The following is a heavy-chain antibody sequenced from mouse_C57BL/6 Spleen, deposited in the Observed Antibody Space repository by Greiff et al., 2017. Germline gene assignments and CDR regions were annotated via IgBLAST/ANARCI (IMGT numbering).Heavy chain of an antibody. CDR3: AREDGVTTSFDY. CDR2: IYPGDGDT. CDR1: GYAFSSYW. V-gene: IGHV1-80*01. D-gene: IGHD2-2*01. Sequence: LQESGAELVKPGASVKISCKASGYAFSSYWMNWVKQRPGKGLEWIGQIYPGDGDTNYNGKFKGKATLTADKSSSTAYMQLSSLTSEDSAVYFCAREDGVTTSFDYWGQGTTLTVSS. J-gene: IGHJ2*01.